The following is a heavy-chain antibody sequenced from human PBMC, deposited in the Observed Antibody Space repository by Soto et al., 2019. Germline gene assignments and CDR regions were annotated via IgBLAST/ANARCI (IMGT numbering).Heavy chain of an antibody. J-gene: IGHJ5*02. CDR2: IYWDDDK. D-gene: IGHD1-1*01. V-gene: IGHV2-5*02. CDR1: GFSLTTTGVS. CDR3: AHRRRDASNYSWFAP. Sequence: QITLRESGPALVKPTQTLTLTCTFSGFSLTTTGVSLGWIRQPPGKALEWLGFIYWDDDKIYRPSLKSRLTITMDTSKNQVVLTMTNMAPVDTATYYCAHRRRDASNYSWFAPWGQGALITVSS.